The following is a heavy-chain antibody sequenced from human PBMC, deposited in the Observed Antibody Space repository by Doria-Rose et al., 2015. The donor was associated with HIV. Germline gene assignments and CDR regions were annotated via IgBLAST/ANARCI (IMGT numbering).Heavy chain of an antibody. CDR2: IFTDDER. V-gene: IGHV2-26*01. J-gene: IGHJ4*02. Sequence: QITLKESGPVLVKPTETLTLTCTVSGVSLSSPGMGVSWIRQPPGKALEWLANIFTDDERSYKTSLKSRLTISRGTCKSQVVLPMTDMDPVDTATYYCARIKSSRWYHKYYFDFWGQGTLVIVSA. CDR3: ARIKSSRWYHKYYFDF. D-gene: IGHD6-13*01. CDR1: GVSLSSPGMG.